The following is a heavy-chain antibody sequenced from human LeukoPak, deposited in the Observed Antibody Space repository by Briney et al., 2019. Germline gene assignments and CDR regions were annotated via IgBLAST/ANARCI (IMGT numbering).Heavy chain of an antibody. CDR1: GGSISSYY. Sequence: SETLSLTCTVSGGSISSYYWSWIRQPPGKGLEWIGYIYYSGSTNYNPSLKSRVTISVDTSKNQFSLKLSSVTAADTAVYYCARYGLGGQLGDAAFDIWGQGTMVTVSS. CDR2: IYYSGST. V-gene: IGHV4-59*01. CDR3: ARYGLGGQLGDAAFDI. J-gene: IGHJ3*02. D-gene: IGHD3-16*01.